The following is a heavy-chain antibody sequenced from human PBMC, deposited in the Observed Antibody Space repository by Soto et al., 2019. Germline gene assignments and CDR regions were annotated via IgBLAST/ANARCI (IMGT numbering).Heavy chain of an antibody. CDR3: ARVKWTAWYFEV. J-gene: IGHJ2*01. CDR2: INHSGST. Sequence: QVQLQQWGAGLLKPSETLSLTCAVYGGSFSGYYWSWIRQPPGKGLEWIGEINHSGSTNYNPSLKSRXXIXVXXSKNQFSLKLSSVTAADTALYYCARVKWTAWYFEVWGRGTLVTVSS. V-gene: IGHV4-34*01. CDR1: GGSFSGYY. D-gene: IGHD2-21*02.